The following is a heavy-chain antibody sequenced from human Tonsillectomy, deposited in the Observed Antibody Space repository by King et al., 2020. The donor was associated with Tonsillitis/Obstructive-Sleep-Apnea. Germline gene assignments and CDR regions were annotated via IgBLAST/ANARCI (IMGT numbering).Heavy chain of an antibody. J-gene: IGHJ4*02. Sequence: VQLVESGGGVVQPGRSLRLSCAASGFTFGSYAMHWVRQAPGQGLEWVAFISYDRSDKYYADSVKGRFTISRDNSKNTLNLQMNSLRAEDTAVYYCATLRGYWGQGTLVTVSS. V-gene: IGHV3-30*04. CDR2: ISYDRSDK. CDR1: GFTFGSYA. CDR3: ATLRGY. D-gene: IGHD3-10*01.